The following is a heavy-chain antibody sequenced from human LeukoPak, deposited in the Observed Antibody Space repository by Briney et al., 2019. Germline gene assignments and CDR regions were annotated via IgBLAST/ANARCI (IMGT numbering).Heavy chain of an antibody. CDR3: AVRGYYGSGSYYPFDY. CDR1: GCSFTSYW. J-gene: IGHJ4*02. D-gene: IGHD3-10*01. CDR2: IYPGDSDT. V-gene: IGHV5-51*01. Sequence: GESLEISWKGSGCSFTSYWIGWVRQMPGKGLEWMGIIYPGDSDTRYSPSFQGQVTISADKSISTAYLQWSSLKASDTAMYYCAVRGYYGSGSYYPFDYWGQGTLVTVSS.